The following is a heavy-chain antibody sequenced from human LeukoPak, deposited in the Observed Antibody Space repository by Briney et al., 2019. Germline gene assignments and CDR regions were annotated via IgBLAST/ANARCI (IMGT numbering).Heavy chain of an antibody. CDR2: IIPIFGTA. D-gene: IGHD2-2*02. Sequence: SVKVSCKASGGTFSSYAISWVRQAPGQGLEWMGGIIPIFGTANYAQKFQGRVTITADESTSTAYMELSSLRSEDTAVYYCARTGYCSSTSCYSFNYWGQGTLVTVSS. J-gene: IGHJ4*02. CDR3: ARTGYCSSTSCYSFNY. CDR1: GGTFSSYA. V-gene: IGHV1-69*13.